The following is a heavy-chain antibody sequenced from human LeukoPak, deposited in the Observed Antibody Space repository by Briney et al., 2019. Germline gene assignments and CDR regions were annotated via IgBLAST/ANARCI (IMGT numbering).Heavy chain of an antibody. CDR1: GFTFSSYS. Sequence: GSLRLSCAASGFTFSSYSMNWVRQAPGKGLEWVSSISSSGSTIYYADSVKGRFTISRDNAKNSLYLQMNSLRAEDTAVYYCARDRHQYYYDSSGFFWGQGTLVSVSS. V-gene: IGHV3-48*04. CDR3: ARDRHQYYYDSSGFF. CDR2: ISSSGSTI. J-gene: IGHJ4*02. D-gene: IGHD3-22*01.